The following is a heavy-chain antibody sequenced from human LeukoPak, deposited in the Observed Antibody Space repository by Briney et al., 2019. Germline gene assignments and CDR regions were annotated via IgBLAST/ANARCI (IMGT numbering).Heavy chain of an antibody. V-gene: IGHV4-59*01. CDR3: HTTSPYSSGWSNDAFDI. D-gene: IGHD6-19*01. CDR1: GGAISSYY. CDR2: IYYSGST. Sequence: SETLSLTCTVSGGAISSYYWSWIRQPPGKGLEWIGYIYYSGSTNYNPSLKSRVTISVDTSKNQFSLKLSSVTAADTAVYYCHTTSPYSSGWSNDAFDIWGQGTMVTVSS. J-gene: IGHJ3*02.